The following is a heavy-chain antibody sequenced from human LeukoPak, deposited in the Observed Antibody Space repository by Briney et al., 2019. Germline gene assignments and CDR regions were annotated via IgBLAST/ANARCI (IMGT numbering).Heavy chain of an antibody. CDR2: IIPIFGTA. Sequence: SVKVSCEASGGTFSSYAISWVRQAPGQGLEWMGGIIPIFGTANYAQKFQGRATITADESTSTAYMELSSLRSEDTAVYYCARLDKAGIFDYWGQGTLVTVSS. D-gene: IGHD3/OR15-3a*01. V-gene: IGHV1-69*13. J-gene: IGHJ4*02. CDR1: GGTFSSYA. CDR3: ARLDKAGIFDY.